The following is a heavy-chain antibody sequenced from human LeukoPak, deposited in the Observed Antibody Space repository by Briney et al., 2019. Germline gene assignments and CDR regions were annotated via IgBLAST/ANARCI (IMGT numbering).Heavy chain of an antibody. V-gene: IGHV3-48*01. CDR1: GFTFSRYS. D-gene: IGHD4-17*01. Sequence: PGGSLRLSCAPSGFTFSRYSMHWVRQAPGKGLEWVSYISSSSSTIYYADSVKGRFTISRDNAKNSLYLQMNSLRAEDAAVYYCASSDYGAFDYWGQGTLVTVSS. CDR2: ISSSSSTI. CDR3: ASSDYGAFDY. J-gene: IGHJ4*02.